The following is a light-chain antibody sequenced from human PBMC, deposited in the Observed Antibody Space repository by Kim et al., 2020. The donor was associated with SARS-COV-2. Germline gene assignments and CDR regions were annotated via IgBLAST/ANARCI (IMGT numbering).Light chain of an antibody. V-gene: IGLV4-69*01. CDR1: SGHSSNA. CDR2: LNSDGSH. CDR3: QTWGNGFRV. J-gene: IGLJ2*01. Sequence: ASVKLTWTLSSGHSSNAIAWHQQQPEKGPRYLMKLNSDGSHSKGDGIPDRFSGSSSGTERYLTISSLQSEDEADYYCQTWGNGFRVFGGGTKLTVL.